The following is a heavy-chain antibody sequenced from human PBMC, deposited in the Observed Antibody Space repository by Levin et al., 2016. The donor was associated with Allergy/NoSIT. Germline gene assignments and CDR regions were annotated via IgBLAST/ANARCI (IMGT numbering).Heavy chain of an antibody. D-gene: IGHD2-2*01. Sequence: GESLKISCKGSGYSFTSYWIGWVRQMPGKGLEWMGIIYPGDSDTRYSPSFQGQVTISADKSISTAYLQWSSLKASDTAMYYCARHSPLGIVVPAFNEYYYYGMDVWGQGTTVTVSS. V-gene: IGHV5-51*01. CDR3: ARHSPLGIVVPAFNEYYYYGMDV. CDR1: GYSFTSYW. CDR2: IYPGDSDT. J-gene: IGHJ6*02.